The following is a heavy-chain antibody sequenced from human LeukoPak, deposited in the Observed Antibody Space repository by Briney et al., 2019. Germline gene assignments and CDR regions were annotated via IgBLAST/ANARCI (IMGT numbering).Heavy chain of an antibody. J-gene: IGHJ4*02. CDR1: GGSISSGSYY. CDR3: ARTDGYSGFDF. D-gene: IGHD5-12*01. V-gene: IGHV4-61*02. Sequence: SQTLSLTCTVSGGSISSGSYYWSWIRQPAGKGLEWIGRIYTSGSTNYNPSLKSRVTISVDTSKNQFSLKLTSVTAADTAVYYCARTDGYSGFDFWGQGTLVTVSS. CDR2: IYTSGST.